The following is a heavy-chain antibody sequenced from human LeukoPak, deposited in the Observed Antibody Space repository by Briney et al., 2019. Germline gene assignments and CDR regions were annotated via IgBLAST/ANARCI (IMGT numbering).Heavy chain of an antibody. Sequence: PSETLSLTCAVYGGSFSGYYWSWIRQPPGKGLEWIGYIYYSGSTNYNPSLKSRVTISVDTSKNQFSLKLSSVTAADTAVYYCARGPGDWFDPWGQGTLVTVSS. CDR2: IYYSGST. CDR3: ARGPGDWFDP. J-gene: IGHJ5*02. V-gene: IGHV4-59*01. CDR1: GGSFSGYY.